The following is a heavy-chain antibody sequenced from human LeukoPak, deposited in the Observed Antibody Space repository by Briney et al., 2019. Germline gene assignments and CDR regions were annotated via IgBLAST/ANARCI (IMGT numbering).Heavy chain of an antibody. CDR1: GSTVSSNY. D-gene: IGHD3-3*01. J-gene: IGHJ5*02. CDR2: IYSGGST. Sequence: PGGSLRLSCAASGSTVSSNYMSWVRQAPGKGLEWVSVIYSGGSTYYADSVKGRFTISRDNSKNTLYLQMNSLRAEDTAVYYCARDAGYYDFWSGGFDPWGQGTLVTVSS. V-gene: IGHV3-66*02. CDR3: ARDAGYYDFWSGGFDP.